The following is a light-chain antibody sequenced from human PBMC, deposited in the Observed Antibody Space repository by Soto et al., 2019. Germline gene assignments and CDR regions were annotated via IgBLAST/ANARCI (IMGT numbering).Light chain of an antibody. V-gene: IGKV1-5*01. CDR3: QQYSEFSALT. CDR1: QGVXSR. Sequence: IQMTQCPSTLSASVGDRVTITCRASQGVXSRFAWYEQKPGKAPKLLISDHSSLESGVPSRFRGSGSGKEFTLTISSLQPDDFATYYCQQYSEFSALTFGGGTKVDIK. J-gene: IGKJ4*01. CDR2: DHS.